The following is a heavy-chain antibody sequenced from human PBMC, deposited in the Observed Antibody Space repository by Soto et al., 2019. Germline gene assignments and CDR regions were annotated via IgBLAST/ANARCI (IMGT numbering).Heavy chain of an antibody. D-gene: IGHD3-22*01. V-gene: IGHV4-34*01. CDR1: GGSFSGYY. Sequence: PSETLSLTCVVYGGSFSGYYWSWIRQPPGKGLEWIGEINHSGSTNYNPSLKSRVTISVDTSKNQFSLKLSSVTAADTAVYYCARWTDYYDSSGSAFDIWRQGTMVTVSS. J-gene: IGHJ3*02. CDR2: INHSGST. CDR3: ARWTDYYDSSGSAFDI.